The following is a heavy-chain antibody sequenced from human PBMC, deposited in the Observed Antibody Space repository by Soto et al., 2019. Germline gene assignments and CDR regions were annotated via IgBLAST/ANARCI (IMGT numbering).Heavy chain of an antibody. CDR1: GFTFRSYG. D-gene: IGHD3-10*01. V-gene: IGHV3-30*18. CDR2: ISYDGSNK. J-gene: IGHJ4*02. CDR3: AKAGYRYGSGWEYYFDY. Sequence: GGSLRLSCAASGFTFRSYGMHWVRQAPGKGLEWVAVISYDGSNKYYADSVKGRFTISRDNSKNTLYLQMNSLRAEDTAVYYCAKAGYRYGSGWEYYFDYWGQGTLVTVSS.